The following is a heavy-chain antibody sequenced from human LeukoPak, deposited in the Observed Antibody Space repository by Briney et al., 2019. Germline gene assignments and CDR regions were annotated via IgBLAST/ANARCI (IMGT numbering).Heavy chain of an antibody. CDR1: GFTFTKHW. V-gene: IGHV3-7*01. CDR2: IKEDGGEK. D-gene: IGHD1-26*01. Sequence: GGSLRLSCAATGFTFTKHWMSWVRQSKDKGLECVAKIKEDGGEKHYVDSVKGRFTISRDNAKNSLYLQMNNLSVDDTAVYYCARDYRGGWNDYWGQGTLVTVSS. J-gene: IGHJ4*02. CDR3: ARDYRGGWNDY.